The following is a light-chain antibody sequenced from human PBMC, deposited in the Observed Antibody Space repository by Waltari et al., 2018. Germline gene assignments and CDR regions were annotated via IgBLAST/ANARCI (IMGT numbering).Light chain of an antibody. CDR3: SSYTSSSTLWV. J-gene: IGLJ3*02. CDR1: RSDVGGYNY. V-gene: IGLV2-14*03. CDR2: DVS. Sequence: QSALTQPASVSGSPGQSITISCTGTRSDVGGYNYVSWYQQHPGKAPKLMIYDVSNRPSGVSNLFSGSKSGNTASLTISGLQAEDEADYYCSSYTSSSTLWVFGGGTKLTVL.